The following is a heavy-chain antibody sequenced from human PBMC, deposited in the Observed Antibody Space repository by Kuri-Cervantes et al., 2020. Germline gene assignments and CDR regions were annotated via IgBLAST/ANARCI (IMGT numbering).Heavy chain of an antibody. D-gene: IGHD5-24*01. V-gene: IGHV3-33*08. CDR1: GITFSSYG. CDR2: IWYDGSNK. J-gene: IGHJ4*02. Sequence: GESLKISCAASGITFSSYGMHWVRQAPGKGLEWVAVIWYDGSNKYYADSVKGRFTISRDNSKNTLYLQMNSLRAEDTAVYYCARVDESVFDYWGQGTLVTVSS. CDR3: ARVDESVFDY.